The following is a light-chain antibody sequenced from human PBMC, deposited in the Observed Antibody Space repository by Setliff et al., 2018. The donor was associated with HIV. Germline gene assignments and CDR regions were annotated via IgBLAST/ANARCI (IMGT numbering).Light chain of an antibody. J-gene: IGLJ1*01. V-gene: IGLV2-14*01. CDR1: SSDVGGSNY. CDR3: SSYTFSSTPYV. Sequence: QSVLTQPASVSGSPGQSITISYTGTSSDVGGSNYVSWYQQHPGKAPKLMIYEVSNRPSWVSNRFSGSKSGNTASLTISGLQAEDEADYYCSSYTFSSTPYVFGTGTKVTVL. CDR2: EVS.